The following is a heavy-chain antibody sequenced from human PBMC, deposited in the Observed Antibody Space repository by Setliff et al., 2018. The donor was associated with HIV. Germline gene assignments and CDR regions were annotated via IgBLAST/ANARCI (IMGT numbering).Heavy chain of an antibody. CDR2: IHHSGRT. J-gene: IGHJ3*02. CDR1: GGSFSDYY. D-gene: IGHD3-16*01. Sequence: SETLSLTCEVYGGSFSDYYYTWIRQSPGKGMEWIGEIHHSGRTIQSPSLGSRVTRSIDASKNQFSLKLGPVTAADTAVYYCAREKTSEGGVFDAFDIWGQGTMVTVSS. V-gene: IGHV4-34*01. CDR3: AREKTSEGGVFDAFDI.